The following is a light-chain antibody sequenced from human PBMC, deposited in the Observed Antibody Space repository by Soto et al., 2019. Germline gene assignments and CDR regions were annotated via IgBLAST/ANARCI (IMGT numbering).Light chain of an antibody. CDR1: QSISTY. Sequence: DIQMTQSPSSLSASVGDRVTITCRASQSISTYVNWYQQKPGKAPELLIYAASSLQSGVPSRFTGSGSGTDFTLTISNLQPEDFSTFYCQQCNAFWTFGQGTKVEI. CDR3: QQCNAFWT. CDR2: AAS. V-gene: IGKV1-39*01. J-gene: IGKJ1*01.